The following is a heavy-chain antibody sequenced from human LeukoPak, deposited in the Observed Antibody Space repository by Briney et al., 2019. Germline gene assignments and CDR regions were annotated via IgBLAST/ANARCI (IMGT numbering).Heavy chain of an antibody. D-gene: IGHD3-22*01. CDR2: IIPIFGTA. V-gene: IGHV1-69*13. CDR3: ARGPNYYDSSGYYGGDY. Sequence: VASVKVSCKASGYTFTSYGISWVRQAPGQGLEWMGGIIPIFGTANYAQKFQGRVTITADESTSTAYMELSSLRSEDTAVYYCARGPNYYDSSGYYGGDYWGQGTLVTVSS. CDR1: GYTFTSYG. J-gene: IGHJ4*02.